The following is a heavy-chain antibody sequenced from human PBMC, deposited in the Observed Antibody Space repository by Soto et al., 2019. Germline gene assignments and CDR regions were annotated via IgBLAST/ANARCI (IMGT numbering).Heavy chain of an antibody. CDR1: GGSISSYY. CDR3: ARHHCSTTRCQTNFDY. CDR2: IYYSGST. J-gene: IGHJ4*02. V-gene: IGHV4-59*08. D-gene: IGHD2-2*01. Sequence: PSETLSLTCTVSGGSISSYYWSWIRQPPGKGLEWLGYIYYSGSTNYNPSLKSRVTISVDTSKNQFSLKLSSVTAADTALYYCARHHCSTTRCQTNFDYWGQGTLVTGSS.